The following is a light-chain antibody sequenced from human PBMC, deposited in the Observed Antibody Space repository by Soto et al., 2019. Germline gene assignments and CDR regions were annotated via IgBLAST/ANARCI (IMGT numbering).Light chain of an antibody. V-gene: IGKV1-39*01. J-gene: IGKJ5*01. CDR3: QQSYSNPSIT. Sequence: DIQMTQSPSSLSASVGDRVTITCRSSQSISSYLNWYQQKPGKAPKLLIYAASSLQSGVPSRCSGSGSGTDFTLTIRSLKPEDFATYYCQQSYSNPSITFGQAKRLEIK. CDR1: QSISSY. CDR2: AAS.